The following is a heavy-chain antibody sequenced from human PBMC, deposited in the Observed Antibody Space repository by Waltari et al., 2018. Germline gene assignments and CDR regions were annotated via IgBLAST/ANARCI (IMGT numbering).Heavy chain of an antibody. Sequence: QVHLVQSGAEVKKPGASVKVSCKASGYIFTTYPIHWVRQAPGQRPEWVGWINNGNGNTKYSQNFQGRVTITTDESTSTAYMELSSLRSEDTAVYYCARDVSSIVGAIHYMDVWGKGTTVTVSS. J-gene: IGHJ6*03. CDR1: GYIFTTYP. V-gene: IGHV1-3*04. D-gene: IGHD1-26*01. CDR2: INNGNGNT. CDR3: ARDVSSIVGAIHYMDV.